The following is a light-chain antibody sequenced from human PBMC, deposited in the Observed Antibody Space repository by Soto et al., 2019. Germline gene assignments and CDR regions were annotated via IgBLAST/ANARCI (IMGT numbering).Light chain of an antibody. Sequence: VLTQPPSASGTPGQRVTISCSGSSSNVGTNTVHWYQHLPGTAPKLLIYGNNQRPSGVPDRFSGSSSGTSASLAISGLPSEDESDYYCASWDDSLNGYVFGTGTKVTVL. V-gene: IGLV1-44*01. CDR3: ASWDDSLNGYV. CDR1: SSNVGTNT. CDR2: GNN. J-gene: IGLJ1*01.